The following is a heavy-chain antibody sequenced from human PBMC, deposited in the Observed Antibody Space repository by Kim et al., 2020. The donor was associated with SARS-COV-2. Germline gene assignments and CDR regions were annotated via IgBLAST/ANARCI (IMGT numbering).Heavy chain of an antibody. CDR3: AKVQSSSWYIPPDY. J-gene: IGHJ4*02. CDR2: ISGSGGST. Sequence: GGSLRLSCAASGFTFSSYAMSWVRQAPGKGLEWVSAISGSGGSTYYADSVKGRFTISRDNSKNTLYLQMNSLRAEDTAVYYCAKVQSSSWYIPPDYWGQGTLVTVSS. D-gene: IGHD6-13*01. V-gene: IGHV3-23*01. CDR1: GFTFSSYA.